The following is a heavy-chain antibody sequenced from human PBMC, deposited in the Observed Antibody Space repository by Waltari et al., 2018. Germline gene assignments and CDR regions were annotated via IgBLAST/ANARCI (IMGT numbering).Heavy chain of an antibody. CDR2: IRYDGSNK. D-gene: IGHD1-26*01. CDR3: AKEFSIVVGATTGLVDY. Sequence: QVQLVESGGGVVQPGGSLRLSCAASGFTFSSYGMHWVRQAPGKGLEWVAFIRYDGSNKYYADAVKGRFTISRDNSKNTLYLQMNSLRAEDTAVYYCAKEFSIVVGATTGLVDYWGQGTLVTVSS. CDR1: GFTFSSYG. V-gene: IGHV3-30*02. J-gene: IGHJ4*02.